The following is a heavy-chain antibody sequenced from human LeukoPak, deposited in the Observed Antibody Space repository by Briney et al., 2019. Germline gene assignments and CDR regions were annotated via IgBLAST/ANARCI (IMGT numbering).Heavy chain of an antibody. J-gene: IGHJ3*02. Sequence: ASVKVSCKAYEYIFTDYYMHWVRQAPGQGPEWMGRIIPNSGGANYAQSFKGRVTMTRDTSISTAYMELTSLTSDDTAVYYCARDLPKIGYVGAFDIWGQGTMVTVSS. D-gene: IGHD5-12*01. V-gene: IGHV1-2*02. CDR1: EYIFTDYY. CDR2: IIPNSGGA. CDR3: ARDLPKIGYVGAFDI.